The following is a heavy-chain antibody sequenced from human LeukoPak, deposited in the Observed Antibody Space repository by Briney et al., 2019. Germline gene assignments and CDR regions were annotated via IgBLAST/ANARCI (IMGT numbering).Heavy chain of an antibody. Sequence: GSLRLSRAASGFTFNEFGVHWVRQAPGQGLEWVALIWYDGSNKYYADSVKGRFTISRDNSKNTVYLQMNSLRVEDTAIYYCARDRPTGSYYSIDYWGQGTLATVSS. CDR2: IWYDGSNK. J-gene: IGHJ4*02. V-gene: IGHV3-33*01. D-gene: IGHD1-26*01. CDR1: GFTFNEFG. CDR3: ARDRPTGSYYSIDY.